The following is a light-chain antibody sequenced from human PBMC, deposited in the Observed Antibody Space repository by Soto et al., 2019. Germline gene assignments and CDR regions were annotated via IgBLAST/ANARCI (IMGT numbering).Light chain of an antibody. CDR2: MRS. CDR1: QSLLDSNGYNY. J-gene: IGKJ2*01. V-gene: IGKV2-28*01. CDR3: MQSLETSYT. Sequence: DIVLTQSPLSLPVTPGEAASISCRSSQSLLDSNGYNYLDWYVQKPGQSPQLLIYMRSNWSSGVPDRFSGSGSGTDFTLKISRVEAEDVGVYYCMQSLETSYTFGQGTKLEIK.